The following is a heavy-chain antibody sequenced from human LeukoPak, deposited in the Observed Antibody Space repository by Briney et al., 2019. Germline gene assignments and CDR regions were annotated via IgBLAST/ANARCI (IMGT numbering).Heavy chain of an antibody. CDR2: IGGKAYGGTA. D-gene: IGHD3-3*01. CDR1: GFTFGDYG. V-gene: IGHV3-49*04. Sequence: GRSLRLPCRASGFTFGDYGMSWVRQAPGKGLEWVGFIGGKAYGGTAEYAASVKGRFSISRDDSRSIAYLQMNSLKTEDTAVYYCTADQFFWGQGTLVTVSS. J-gene: IGHJ4*02. CDR3: TADQFF.